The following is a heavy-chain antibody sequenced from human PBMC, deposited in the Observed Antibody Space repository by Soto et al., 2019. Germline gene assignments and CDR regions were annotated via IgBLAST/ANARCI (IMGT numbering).Heavy chain of an antibody. Sequence: SVKVSCKASGGTFSSYAISWVRQAPGQGLEWMGGIIPSFGTASYAQKFQGRVTITADTSTSTAYMELSSLRSEDTAVYYCARESLDIVATITNYYYYGMDVWGQGTTVTVSS. CDR3: ARESLDIVATITNYYYYGMDV. V-gene: IGHV1-69*06. D-gene: IGHD5-12*01. J-gene: IGHJ6*02. CDR1: GGTFSSYA. CDR2: IIPSFGTA.